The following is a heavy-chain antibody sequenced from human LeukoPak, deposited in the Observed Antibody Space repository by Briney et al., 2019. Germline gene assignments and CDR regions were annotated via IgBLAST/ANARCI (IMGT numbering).Heavy chain of an antibody. CDR3: AKDDAWLQYNG. CDR1: GFTFSSYA. J-gene: IGHJ4*02. D-gene: IGHD5-24*01. CDR2: ISGSGTNT. Sequence: GESLRLSCAASGFTFSSYAMSWVRQAPGKGLEWVSAISGSGTNTYYADSVKGRFTISRDNSKNSLYLQINSLRDEDTAVYYCAKDDAWLQYNGWGQGTLVTVSS. V-gene: IGHV3-23*01.